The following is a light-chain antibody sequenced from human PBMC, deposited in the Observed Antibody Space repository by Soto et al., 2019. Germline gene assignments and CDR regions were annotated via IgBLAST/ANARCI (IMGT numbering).Light chain of an antibody. CDR3: FSYTSSGTYV. Sequence: QSVLTQPASVSGYPGESIATSCTGTSSDVGNYKYVSWYQQHPGKAPKLMIYEVSNRPSGVSNRFSGSKSGNTASLTISGLQAEDEADYYCFSYTSSGTYVFGTGPKVTAL. CDR2: EVS. V-gene: IGLV2-14*01. J-gene: IGLJ1*01. CDR1: SSDVGNYKY.